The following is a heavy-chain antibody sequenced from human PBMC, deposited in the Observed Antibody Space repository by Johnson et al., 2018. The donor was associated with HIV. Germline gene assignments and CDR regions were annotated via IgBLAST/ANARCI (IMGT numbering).Heavy chain of an antibody. D-gene: IGHD3-16*01. CDR3: ARDQAPWGDDAFDI. CDR2: ISSSGSTI. Sequence: QVQLVESGGGLVKPGGSLRLSCAASGFTFSDYYMSWIRQAPGKGLEWVSYISSSGSTIYYADSVKGRFTLSRDNSKNTLYLQMNSLRPEDTAVFYCARDQAPWGDDAFDIWGQGTMVTVSS. CDR1: GFTFSDYY. J-gene: IGHJ3*02. V-gene: IGHV3-11*04.